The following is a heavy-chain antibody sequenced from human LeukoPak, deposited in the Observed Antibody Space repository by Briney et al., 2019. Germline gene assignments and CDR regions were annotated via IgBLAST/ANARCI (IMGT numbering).Heavy chain of an antibody. D-gene: IGHD2-21*01. V-gene: IGHV1-2*06. CDR1: GYAFTGYY. Sequence: ASVKVSCKASGYAFTGYYIHWVRQAPGQGLEWMGRINPNSGGTSYAQKFQGRVTMTRDTSISTADMELSRLQSDDTAVYYCAREALTYDFDYWGQGTLVTVS. CDR3: AREALTYDFDY. J-gene: IGHJ4*02. CDR2: INPNSGGT.